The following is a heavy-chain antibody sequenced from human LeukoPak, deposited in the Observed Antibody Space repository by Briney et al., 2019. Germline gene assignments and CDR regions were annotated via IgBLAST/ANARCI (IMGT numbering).Heavy chain of an antibody. CDR1: GFTFSSYA. CDR2: ISGSGGST. J-gene: IGHJ3*02. D-gene: IGHD3-3*01. CDR3: AKAYYYDFWSGYSDDAFDI. V-gene: IGHV3-23*01. Sequence: GGSLRLSRAASGFTFSSYATSWVRQPPAKGLEWVSAISGSGGSTYYADSVKGRFTISRDNSKNTLYLQMNSLRAEDTAVYYCAKAYYYDFWSGYSDDAFDIWGQGTMVTVSS.